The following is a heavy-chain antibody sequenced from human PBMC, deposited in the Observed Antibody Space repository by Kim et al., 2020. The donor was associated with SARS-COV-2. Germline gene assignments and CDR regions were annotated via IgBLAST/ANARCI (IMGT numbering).Heavy chain of an antibody. CDR3: ARGRSGSYYYYYGMDV. Sequence: SETLSLTCAVYGGSFSGYYWSWIRQPPGKGLEWIGEINHSGSTNYNPSLKSRVTISVDTSKNQFSLKLSSVTAADTAVYYCARGRSGSYYYYYGMDVWGQGTTVTVSS. CDR1: GGSFSGYY. V-gene: IGHV4-34*01. CDR2: INHSGST. D-gene: IGHD1-26*01. J-gene: IGHJ6*02.